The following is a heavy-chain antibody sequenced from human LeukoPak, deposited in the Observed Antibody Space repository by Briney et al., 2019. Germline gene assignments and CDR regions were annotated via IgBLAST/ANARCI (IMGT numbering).Heavy chain of an antibody. D-gene: IGHD2-2*02. CDR3: ARDVNTSPYTFGGYMDV. V-gene: IGHV1-69*13. J-gene: IGHJ6*03. Sequence: SVKVSCKASGGTFSSYAISWVRQAPGQGLEWMGGIIPIFGTANYAQKFQGRVTITADESTSTAYMELSSLRSEDTAVYYCARDVNTSPYTFGGYMDVWGKGTTVTVSS. CDR1: GGTFSSYA. CDR2: IIPIFGTA.